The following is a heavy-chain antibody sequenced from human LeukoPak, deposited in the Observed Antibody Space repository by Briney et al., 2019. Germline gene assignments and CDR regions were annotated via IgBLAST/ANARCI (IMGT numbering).Heavy chain of an antibody. CDR3: ARDPSYCSGGNCSPTLSLYYFDY. J-gene: IGHJ4*02. CDR2: ISYDGSNK. V-gene: IGHV3-30-3*01. Sequence: GGSLRLSCAASGFTFSSYAMHWVRQAPGKGLEWVAVISYDGSNKYYADSVKGRFTISRDNSKNTLYLQMNSLRAEDTAVYYCARDPSYCSGGNCSPTLSLYYFDYWGQGTLVTVSS. CDR1: GFTFSSYA. D-gene: IGHD2-15*01.